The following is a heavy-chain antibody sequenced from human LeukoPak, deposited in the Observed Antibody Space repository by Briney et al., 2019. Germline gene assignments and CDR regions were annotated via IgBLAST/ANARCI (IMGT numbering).Heavy chain of an antibody. V-gene: IGHV1-69*13. CDR3: ARDHSGYCSSTSCYVGGDWFDP. Sequence: SVKVSCKASGGTFSSYAISWVRQAPGQGLEWMGGIIPIFGTANYAQKFQGRVTITADESTSTAYMELSSLRSEDTAVYYCARDHSGYCSSTSCYVGGDWFDPWGQGTLVAVSS. D-gene: IGHD2-2*01. CDR2: IIPIFGTA. J-gene: IGHJ5*02. CDR1: GGTFSSYA.